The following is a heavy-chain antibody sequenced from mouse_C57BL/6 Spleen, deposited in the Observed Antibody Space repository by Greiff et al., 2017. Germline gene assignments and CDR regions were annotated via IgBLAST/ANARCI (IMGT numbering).Heavy chain of an antibody. J-gene: IGHJ2*01. V-gene: IGHV1-80*01. CDR2: IYPGDGDT. D-gene: IGHD2-5*01. CDR1: GYAFSSYW. CDR3: ARTPYYSNLYYFDY. Sequence: QVQLQQSGAELVKPGASVKISCKASGYAFSSYWMNWVKQRPGKGLEWIGQIYPGDGDTNYNGKFKGKATLTADKSSSTAYMQLSSLTSEDSAVYFGARTPYYSNLYYFDYWGQGTTLTVSS.